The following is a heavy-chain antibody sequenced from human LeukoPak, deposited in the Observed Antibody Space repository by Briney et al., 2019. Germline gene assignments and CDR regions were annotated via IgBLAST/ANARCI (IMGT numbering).Heavy chain of an antibody. CDR1: GFTFDDYG. D-gene: IGHD3-10*01. CDR3: ARTSYGSGSYPFDY. Sequence: PGESLRLSCAASGFTFDDYGMSWVRQAPGKGLEWVSGINWNGGSTGYADSVKGRFTISRDNAKNSLYLQMNSLRAEDTALYYCARTSYGSGSYPFDYWGQGTLVTVSS. CDR2: INWNGGST. J-gene: IGHJ4*02. V-gene: IGHV3-20*04.